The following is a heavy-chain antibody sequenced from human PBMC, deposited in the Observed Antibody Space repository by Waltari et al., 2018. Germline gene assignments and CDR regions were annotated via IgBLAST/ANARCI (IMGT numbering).Heavy chain of an antibody. V-gene: IGHV1-8*01. J-gene: IGHJ3*02. Sequence: QVQLVQSGAEVKKPGASVKVSCKASGYTFTSYDINWVRQATGQGLEWMGWMNPNRGNTGYAQKFQGIVTMTRNTSISTAYMELSILRSEDTAVYYWARGWGRITMIVVRAFDIWGQVTMVTVSS. CDR2: MNPNRGNT. CDR1: GYTFTSYD. CDR3: ARGWGRITMIVVRAFDI. D-gene: IGHD3-22*01.